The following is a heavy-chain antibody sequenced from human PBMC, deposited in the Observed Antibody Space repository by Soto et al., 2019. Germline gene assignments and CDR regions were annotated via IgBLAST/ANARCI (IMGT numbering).Heavy chain of an antibody. CDR3: ARVFRGVVVTEQTPYYFDY. CDR2: ISAYNGNT. V-gene: IGHV1-18*01. D-gene: IGHD2-21*02. Sequence: ASVKVSCKASGYTFTSYGISWVRQAPGQGLEWMGWISAYNGNTNYAQKLQGRVTMTTDTSTSTAYMELRSLRSDDTAVYYCARVFRGVVVTEQTPYYFDYWGQGTLVTVSS. J-gene: IGHJ4*02. CDR1: GYTFTSYG.